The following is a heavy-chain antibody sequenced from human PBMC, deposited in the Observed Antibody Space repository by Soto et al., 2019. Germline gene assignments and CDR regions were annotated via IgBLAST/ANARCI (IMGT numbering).Heavy chain of an antibody. D-gene: IGHD2-15*01. J-gene: IGHJ6*02. CDR2: ITGSGGST. V-gene: IGHV3-23*01. CDR3: AKDRGDFCSGGGCNYFYYYGMDI. CDR1: GFTFRNYA. Sequence: LRLSWAPFGFTFRNYAMNWVRQAQGKGLEWVSMITGSGGSTYYAGSVKGRFTISRDNSKNTLYLQMNSLRPEDTAVYYCAKDRGDFCSGGGCNYFYYYGMDIWGQGTTVTVSS.